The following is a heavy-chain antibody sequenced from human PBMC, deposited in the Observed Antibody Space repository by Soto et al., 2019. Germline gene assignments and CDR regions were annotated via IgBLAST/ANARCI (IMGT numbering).Heavy chain of an antibody. Sequence: GGYLRIACAASGFTFSSYAMSWVRQAPGKGQEWVSAISGSGDYKYYADSVKGRFTISRDNSQNTLYLQMSSLRAEDTAVYYCANYMRVSSARFLDTYLTPFAYCGQGSLVTVSS. V-gene: IGHV3-23*01. CDR2: ISGSGDYK. D-gene: IGHD3-22*01. CDR1: GFTFSSYA. CDR3: ANYMRVSSARFLDTYLTPFAY. J-gene: IGHJ4*02.